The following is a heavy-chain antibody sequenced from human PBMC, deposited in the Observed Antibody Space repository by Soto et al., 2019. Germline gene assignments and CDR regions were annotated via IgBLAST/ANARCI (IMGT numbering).Heavy chain of an antibody. D-gene: IGHD2-15*01. V-gene: IGHV1-18*01. CDR2: TSGNNDNT. Sequence: GAPVEASWAKCVLTLTTRGGRWVRPAPEPRLEWMGWTSGNNDNTNSAPKFHGRVSMTTDTSTSTAYMELRSLTSDDTAVYYCASDERAYCSGDNCEHYFDYWGQGTLVTVSS. CDR1: VLTLTTRG. J-gene: IGHJ4*02. CDR3: ASDERAYCSGDNCEHYFDY.